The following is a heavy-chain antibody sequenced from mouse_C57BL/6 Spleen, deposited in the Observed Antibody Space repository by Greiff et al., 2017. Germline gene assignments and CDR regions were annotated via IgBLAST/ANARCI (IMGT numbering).Heavy chain of an antibody. Sequence: QVQLQQPGAELVRPGSSVKLSCKASGYTFTSYWMDWVKQRPGQGLEWIGNIYPSDSETHYNQKFKDKATLTVDKSSSTAYMQLSSLTSEDSAVYYCARSITTVVAYYFDYWGKGTTLTVSS. J-gene: IGHJ2*01. D-gene: IGHD1-1*01. V-gene: IGHV1-61*01. CDR2: IYPSDSET. CDR1: GYTFTSYW. CDR3: ARSITTVVAYYFDY.